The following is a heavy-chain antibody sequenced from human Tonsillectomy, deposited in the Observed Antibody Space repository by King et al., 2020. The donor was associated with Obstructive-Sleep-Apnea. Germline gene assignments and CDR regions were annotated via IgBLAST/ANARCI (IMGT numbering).Heavy chain of an antibody. J-gene: IGHJ4*02. Sequence: VQLVESGGGLVQPGGSLRLSCAASGFTFRTYWMSWVRQAPGKGLEWVANIKQNGSELYYVDCLKGRFTISRDNVMNSLYLQLNSLRAEDTAVYYCATLGRPTSSGWYWGFDYWGPGTLVTVSS. CDR3: ATLGRPTSSGWYWGFDY. D-gene: IGHD6-19*01. CDR2: IKQNGSEL. V-gene: IGHV3-7*01. CDR1: GFTFRTYW.